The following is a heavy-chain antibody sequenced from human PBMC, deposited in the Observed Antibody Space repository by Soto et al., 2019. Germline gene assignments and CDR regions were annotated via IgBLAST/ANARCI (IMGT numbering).Heavy chain of an antibody. CDR1: GFTFSNYA. V-gene: IGHV3-23*01. Sequence: GGSLSLSCAASGFTFSNYAMSWVRQAPGKGLEWVSAISASDGGSTYYADSVKGRFTISRDNSKNTLYLQMNSLRAEDTAIYYCTKDGGYCSSTSCPYYYYYYMDVWGKGTTVTVSS. CDR3: TKDGGYCSSTSCPYYYYYYMDV. D-gene: IGHD2-2*01. J-gene: IGHJ6*03. CDR2: ISASDGGST.